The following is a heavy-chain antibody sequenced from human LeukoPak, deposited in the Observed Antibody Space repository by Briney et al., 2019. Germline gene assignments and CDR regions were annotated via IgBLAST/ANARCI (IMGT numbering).Heavy chain of an antibody. CDR1: GDSISSSNW. D-gene: IGHD3-3*01. J-gene: IGHJ4*02. CDR2: VYYSGST. Sequence: SETLSLTCAVSGDSISSSNWWSWIRQPPGKGLEWIGYVYYSGSTNYNPSLKSRVTMSVDTSKNQFSLKLSSVTAADTAVYYCARDDFWSGYYTGGLWGQGTLVTVSS. CDR3: ARDDFWSGYYTGGL. V-gene: IGHV4-28*03.